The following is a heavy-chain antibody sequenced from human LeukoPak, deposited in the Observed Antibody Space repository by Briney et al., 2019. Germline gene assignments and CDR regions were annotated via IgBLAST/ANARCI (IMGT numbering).Heavy chain of an antibody. V-gene: IGHV1-69*13. CDR2: IIPIFGTA. Sequence: APVKVSCKASGGTFSSYTISWVRQAPGQGLEWMGGIIPIFGTANYAQRFQGRVTITADESTSTAYMELSSLRTEDTAVYYCARDMNWFDPWGQGTLVTVSS. CDR3: ARDMNWFDP. CDR1: GGTFSSYT. J-gene: IGHJ5*02.